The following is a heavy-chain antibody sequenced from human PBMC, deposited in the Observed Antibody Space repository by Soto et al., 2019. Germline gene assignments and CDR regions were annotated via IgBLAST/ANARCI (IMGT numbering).Heavy chain of an antibody. CDR3: AKDHYDSSGFSYFDY. V-gene: IGHV3-23*01. J-gene: IGHJ4*02. Sequence: LRLSCAASGFTFMSYAMSWVRQAPGKGLEWVSAISGSGGNTYYEDSAKGRFTISRDNSKNTLYLHMNSLRAEDTDIYYCAKDHYDSSGFSYFDYWGRGTLVTVSS. D-gene: IGHD3-22*01. CDR2: ISGSGGNT. CDR1: GFTFMSYA.